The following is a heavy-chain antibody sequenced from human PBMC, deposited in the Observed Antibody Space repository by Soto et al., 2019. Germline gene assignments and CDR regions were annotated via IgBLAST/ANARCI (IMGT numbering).Heavy chain of an antibody. Sequence: PXXSLRLSCAASRFTFSSYWMSWVRQAPGKGMXWVANXKQDGSEKYYXXSVQGRFXXYGDNAKNSLYLKMNSMRAEDTAVYYCERDLASTTIPNYWGQGTLVT. CDR2: XKQDGSEK. V-gene: IGHV3-7*04. D-gene: IGHD4-17*01. J-gene: IGHJ4*02. CDR1: RFTFSSYW. CDR3: ERDLASTTIPNY.